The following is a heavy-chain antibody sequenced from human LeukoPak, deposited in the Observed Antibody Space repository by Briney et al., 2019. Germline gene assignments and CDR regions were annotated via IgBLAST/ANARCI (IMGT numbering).Heavy chain of an antibody. Sequence: PGGSLRLSCAASGFTSSSYWMSWVRQAPGKGLEWVANIKHDGSERNYMESVKGRFTISRDNANNSLHLQMSNLRAEDTAVHYCAAGSGWSIEYWGQGTLVTVSS. CDR3: AAGSGWSIEY. J-gene: IGHJ4*02. CDR2: IKHDGSER. D-gene: IGHD6-19*01. CDR1: GFTSSSYW. V-gene: IGHV3-7*03.